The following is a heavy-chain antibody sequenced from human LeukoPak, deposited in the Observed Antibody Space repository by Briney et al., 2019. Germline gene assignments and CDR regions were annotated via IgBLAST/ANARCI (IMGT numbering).Heavy chain of an antibody. CDR3: ARDDSTIFGVVIAPMDV. D-gene: IGHD3-3*01. Sequence: GGSLRLSCAASGFTVSSNYMSWVRQAPGKGLEWVSVIYSGGSTYYTDSVKGRFTISRDNAKNSLYLQMNSLRAEDTAVYYCARDDSTIFGVVIAPMDVWGQGTTVTVSS. V-gene: IGHV3-53*01. J-gene: IGHJ6*02. CDR1: GFTVSSNY. CDR2: IYSGGST.